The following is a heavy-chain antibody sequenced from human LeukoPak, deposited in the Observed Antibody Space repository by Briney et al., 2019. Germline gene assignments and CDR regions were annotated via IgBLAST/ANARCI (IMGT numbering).Heavy chain of an antibody. V-gene: IGHV3-30*18. CDR3: VKGSGTNDYGMDT. D-gene: IGHD3-10*01. CDR2: IVYDGSHQ. J-gene: IGHJ6*02. CDR1: GFTLNRCG. Sequence: GGSLRLSCAASGFTLNRCGMHWVRQAPGKGLEGVAVIVYDGSHQYYTDSVKGRFTISRDNSKNTVFLQMDSLRAEDTGVYYCVKGSGTNDYGMDTWGQGTTVTVPS.